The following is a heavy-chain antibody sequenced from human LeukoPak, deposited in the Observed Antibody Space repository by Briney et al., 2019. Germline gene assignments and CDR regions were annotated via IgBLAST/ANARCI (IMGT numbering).Heavy chain of an antibody. CDR2: ISWNSGSI. D-gene: IGHD6-19*01. Sequence: PGGSLRLSCAGSGFICNNYAMHWVRQPPGKGLESVSGISWNSGSIDYADAVKGRFTISRDNAKNSLYLQMNSLRVEDTAFYYCAKDNRRHYTSGPNPDSLHWGQGALVTVSS. J-gene: IGHJ4*02. CDR1: GFICNNYA. CDR3: AKDNRRHYTSGPNPDSLH. V-gene: IGHV3-9*01.